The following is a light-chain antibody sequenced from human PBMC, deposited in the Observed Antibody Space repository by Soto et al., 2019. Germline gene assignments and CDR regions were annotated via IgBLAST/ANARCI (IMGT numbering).Light chain of an antibody. V-gene: IGKV1-5*01. CDR2: DAS. CDR1: QSIPGW. CDR3: QQYNSWAYT. J-gene: IGKJ2*01. Sequence: DIQMTQSPSTLSASVGDRVTITCRASQSIPGWLAWYQQKPGKAPKLLIYDASTLETEVPSRFSGSGSGTEFTLNISSLQPDDVATYYCQQYNSWAYTFGQGTKLEIK.